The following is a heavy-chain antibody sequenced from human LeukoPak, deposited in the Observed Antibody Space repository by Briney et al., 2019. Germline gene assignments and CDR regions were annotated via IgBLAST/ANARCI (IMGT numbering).Heavy chain of an antibody. CDR2: IYNSGST. CDR3: ARDPDHYPYYDSSGYYAYYFDY. CDR1: GGSISSYY. V-gene: IGHV4-4*08. D-gene: IGHD3-22*01. Sequence: SETLSLTCTISGGSISSYYWSWIRQSPGKGLEWIGYIYNSGSTNYNPSLKSRVTISVDTSKNQFSLKLSSVTAADTAVYYCARDPDHYPYYDSSGYYAYYFDYWGQGTLVTVSS. J-gene: IGHJ4*02.